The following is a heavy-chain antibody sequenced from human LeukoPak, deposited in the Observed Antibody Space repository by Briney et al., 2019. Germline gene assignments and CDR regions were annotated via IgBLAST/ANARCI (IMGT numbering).Heavy chain of an antibody. V-gene: IGHV3-9*01. CDR1: GFTFDDYA. D-gene: IGHD3-3*01. J-gene: IGHJ5*02. CDR3: AKGEKRVFFGEINVRQKYNWFDP. CDR2: ISWNSGSI. Sequence: GRSLRLSCAASGFTFDDYAMHWVRQAPGKGLEWVSGISWNSGSIGYADSVKGRFTISRGNAKNSLYLQMNSLRAEDTAVYYCAKGEKRVFFGEINVRQKYNWFDPWGQGTLVTVSS.